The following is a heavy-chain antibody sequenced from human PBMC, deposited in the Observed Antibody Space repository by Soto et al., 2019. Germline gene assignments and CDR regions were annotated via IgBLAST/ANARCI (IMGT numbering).Heavy chain of an antibody. Sequence: GRSVKVSCNASGYTFTSYGISWVRQAPGQGLEWMGWISAYNGNTNYAQRRKGRVTMTSDTSTSTAYMELRNQRSDDTAVYFCARQRITIFGVVIKGDDPWGRGTLVTVSS. CDR3: ARQRITIFGVVIKGDDP. J-gene: IGHJ5*02. D-gene: IGHD3-3*01. CDR1: GYTFTSYG. CDR2: ISAYNGNT. V-gene: IGHV1-18*04.